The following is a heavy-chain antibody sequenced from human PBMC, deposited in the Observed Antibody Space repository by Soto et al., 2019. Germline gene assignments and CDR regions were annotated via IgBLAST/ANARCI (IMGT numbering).Heavy chain of an antibody. V-gene: IGHV3-30*18. CDR2: ISYDGSNK. CDR1: GFTFSSYG. CDR3: AKGARIAAAVNDNWFDP. D-gene: IGHD6-13*01. Sequence: GGSLRLSCAASGFTFSSYGMHWVRQAPGKGLEWVAVISYDGSNKYYADSVKGRFTISRDNSKNTLYLQMNSLRAEDTAVYYCAKGARIAAAVNDNWFDPWGQGTLVTVSS. J-gene: IGHJ5*02.